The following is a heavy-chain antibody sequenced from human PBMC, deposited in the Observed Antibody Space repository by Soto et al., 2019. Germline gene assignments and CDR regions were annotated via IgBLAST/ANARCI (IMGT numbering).Heavy chain of an antibody. CDR3: ARGSIAARIYYYYYMDV. CDR1: GGTFSSYA. CDR2: IIPIFGTA. J-gene: IGHJ6*03. D-gene: IGHD6-6*01. Sequence: ASVNVSCKASGGTFSSYAISWVRQAPGQGLEWMGGIIPIFGTANYAQKFQGRVTITADESTSTAYMELSSLRSEDTAVYYCARGSIAARIYYYYYMDVWGKGTTVTVSS. V-gene: IGHV1-69*13.